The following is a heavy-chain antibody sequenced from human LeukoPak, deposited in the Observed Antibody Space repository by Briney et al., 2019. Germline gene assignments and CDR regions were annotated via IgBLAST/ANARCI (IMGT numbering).Heavy chain of an antibody. CDR3: ARYRIAAAGIFDF. Sequence: GASVKVSCKASGYTFTSYGISWVRQAPGQGLEWMGWISAYNGNTNYAQKFQGRVTMTTDTSTRPAYMELRSLRSDETAVYYCARYRIAAAGIFDFWAQGTLVTVSS. D-gene: IGHD6-13*01. J-gene: IGHJ4*02. CDR2: ISAYNGNT. V-gene: IGHV1-18*01. CDR1: GYTFTSYG.